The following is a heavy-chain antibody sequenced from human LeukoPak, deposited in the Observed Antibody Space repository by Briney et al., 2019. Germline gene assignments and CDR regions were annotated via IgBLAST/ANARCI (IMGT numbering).Heavy chain of an antibody. Sequence: ASVKVSCKASGYTFTGYYMHWVRQAPGQGLEWMGWINPNSGGTNYAQKFQSRVTMTRDTSISTAYMELSRLRSDDTAVYYCARDREYLYYYYGMDVWGQGTTVTVSS. CDR2: INPNSGGT. V-gene: IGHV1-2*02. J-gene: IGHJ6*02. CDR1: GYTFTGYY. CDR3: ARDREYLYYYYGMDV. D-gene: IGHD2/OR15-2a*01.